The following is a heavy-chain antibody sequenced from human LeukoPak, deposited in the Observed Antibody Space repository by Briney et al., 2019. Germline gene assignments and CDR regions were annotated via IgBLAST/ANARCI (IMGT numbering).Heavy chain of an antibody. CDR1: GGSISSYY. J-gene: IGHJ6*02. CDR3: ARGGLFYDSSSWYSYDKYYYYGMDV. D-gene: IGHD6-13*01. Sequence: SETLSLTCTVSGGSISSYYWSWLRQPPGKGLEWIGYIYYSGSTNYNPSLKSRVTISVDTSKNQFSLKLSSVTAADTAVYYCARGGLFYDSSSWYSYDKYYYYGMDVWGQGTTVTVSS. V-gene: IGHV4-59*01. CDR2: IYYSGST.